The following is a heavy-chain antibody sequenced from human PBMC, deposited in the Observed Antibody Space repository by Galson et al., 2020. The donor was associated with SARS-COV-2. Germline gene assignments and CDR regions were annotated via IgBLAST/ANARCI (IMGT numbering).Heavy chain of an antibody. V-gene: IGHV3-9*01. CDR2: IAWNSGSA. CDR3: ARARTGWYQNYFQY. J-gene: IGHJ1*01. Sequence: GGSLRLSCAASGFTFDDYAMHWVRQVPGKGLEWVSGIAWNSGSAGYADSVQGRFTIFRDNTKNSLYLQMTSLRPEDKAFYDCARARTGWYQNYFQYWGQGTLVTVS. CDR1: GFTFDDYA. D-gene: IGHD6-19*01.